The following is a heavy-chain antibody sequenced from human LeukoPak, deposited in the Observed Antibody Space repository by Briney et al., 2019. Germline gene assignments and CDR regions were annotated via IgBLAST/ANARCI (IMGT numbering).Heavy chain of an antibody. V-gene: IGHV4-31*03. CDR3: ARGHGYSGHALAY. Sequence: SETLSLTCTVSGGSISSGGYYWSWIRQRPGKGLEWIGYIYYSGSTYYNPSLKSRVTISVDTSKNQFSLKLSSVTAADTAVYYCARGHGYSGHALAYWGQGILVTVSS. CDR1: GGSISSGGYY. D-gene: IGHD5-12*01. CDR2: IYYSGST. J-gene: IGHJ4*02.